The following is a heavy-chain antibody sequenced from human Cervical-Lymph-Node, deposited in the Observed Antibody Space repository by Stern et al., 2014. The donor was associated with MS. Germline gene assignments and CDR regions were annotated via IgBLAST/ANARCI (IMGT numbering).Heavy chain of an antibody. Sequence: VQLVESGGGVVQPGRPLRLSCAASGFTFGSCAMHLVRQAPGKGLEWVAGVSYDGSNKYYADSVKGRFTVSRDSSQNTLHLQMSSLRAEDTAVYYCAKDRQYLTYVFDHWGQGSLVTVSS. CDR2: VSYDGSNK. J-gene: IGHJ5*02. CDR3: AKDRQYLTYVFDH. D-gene: IGHD2/OR15-2a*01. CDR1: GFTFGSCA. V-gene: IGHV3-30*18.